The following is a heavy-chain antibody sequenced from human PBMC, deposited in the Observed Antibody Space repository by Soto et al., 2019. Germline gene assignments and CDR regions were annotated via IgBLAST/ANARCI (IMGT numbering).Heavy chain of an antibody. CDR3: ARDRLGYSYGNSMDV. J-gene: IGHJ6*02. D-gene: IGHD5-18*01. V-gene: IGHV3-48*02. Sequence: PWGSLRLSCAASGFTLSTYSLNWVRQAPGKGLELISYISRSSSSTIYYADSVKGRFTISRDDALNSLYLQMNSLRDDDTAVYYCARDRLGYSYGNSMDVWGQGTTVTVSS. CDR1: GFTLSTYS. CDR2: ISRSSSSTI.